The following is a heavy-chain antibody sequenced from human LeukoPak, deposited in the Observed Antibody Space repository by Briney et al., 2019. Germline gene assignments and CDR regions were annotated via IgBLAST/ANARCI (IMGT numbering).Heavy chain of an antibody. J-gene: IGHJ4*02. V-gene: IGHV3-48*02. CDR3: ARMIGSGYYYFDY. CDR1: GFTFSKYT. D-gene: IGHD3-10*01. CDR2: ITSSGGTI. Sequence: PGGSLGLSCAASGFTFSKYTMNWVRQAPGKGLEWVSYITSSGGTISYADSVKGRFTISRDNAKSSLYLQVNSLRDEDTAVYYCARMIGSGYYYFDYWGQGTLVTVSS.